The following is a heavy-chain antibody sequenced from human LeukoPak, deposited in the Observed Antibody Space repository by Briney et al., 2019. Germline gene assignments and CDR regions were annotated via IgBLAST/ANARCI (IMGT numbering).Heavy chain of an antibody. CDR3: ARDCTGSYTHCGLDY. CDR2: ISYDGSNK. D-gene: IGHD1-26*01. Sequence: PGGSLRLSCAASGFTFSSYAMHWVRQAPGKGLEWVAVISYDGSNKYYADSVKGRFTISRDNSKNTLYLQMNSLRAEDTAVYYCARDCTGSYTHCGLDYWGQGTLVTVSS. CDR1: GFTFSSYA. J-gene: IGHJ4*02. V-gene: IGHV3-30-3*01.